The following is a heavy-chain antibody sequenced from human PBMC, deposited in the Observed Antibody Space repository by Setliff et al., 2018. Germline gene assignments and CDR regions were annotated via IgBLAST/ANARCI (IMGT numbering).Heavy chain of an antibody. D-gene: IGHD2-8*01. CDR2: ISPHSGNV. CDR1: GYTFTSYG. V-gene: IGHV1-18*01. Sequence: ASVKVSCKASGYTFTSYGVNWVRQAPGQGLEWLGWISPHSGNVYSAQKVQDRVTLTTDTSTSTAYMELRNLQSDDTAVYYCARLVRFCTKNTCQTLSGAEIWGQGTLVTVSS. J-gene: IGHJ4*02. CDR3: ARLVRFCTKNTCQTLSGAEI.